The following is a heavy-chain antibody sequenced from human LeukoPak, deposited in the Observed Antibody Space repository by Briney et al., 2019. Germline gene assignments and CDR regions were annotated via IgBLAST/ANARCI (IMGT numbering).Heavy chain of an antibody. CDR1: GFTFSSYW. CDR2: VNSDGTST. D-gene: IGHD2-21*01. V-gene: IGHV3-74*01. CDR3: ARDLFGAYCGGTCPTPDY. Sequence: PGGSLRLSCAAPGFTFSSYWMFWVRQAPGKGLVWVSRVNSDGTSTNYADSVKGRFTVSRDNAKNTLYLQMNSLRVEDTAVYHCARDLFGAYCGGTCPTPDYWGQGTLVSVSS. J-gene: IGHJ4*02.